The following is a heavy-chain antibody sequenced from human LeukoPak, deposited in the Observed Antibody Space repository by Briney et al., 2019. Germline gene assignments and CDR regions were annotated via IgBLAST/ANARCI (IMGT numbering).Heavy chain of an antibody. CDR3: ARRATVTTFFDY. CDR2: IYYSGST. D-gene: IGHD4-17*01. J-gene: IGHJ4*02. Sequence: SETLSRTCTVSGGSLSSYYWSWIRQPPGKGLEWIGYIYYSGSTNYNPSLKSRVTISVDTSKNQFSLKLTSVTAADTAVYYCARRATVTTFFDYWGQGTLVTVSS. V-gene: IGHV4-59*08. CDR1: GGSLSSYY.